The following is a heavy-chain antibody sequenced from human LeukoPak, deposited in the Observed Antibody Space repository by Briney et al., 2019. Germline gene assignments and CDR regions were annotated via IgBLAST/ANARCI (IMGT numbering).Heavy chain of an antibody. V-gene: IGHV1-69*01. CDR3: ARGAELQYFDWLLYNYFDP. CDR2: TIPIFGTA. CDR1: GGTFSSYA. D-gene: IGHD3-9*01. J-gene: IGHJ5*02. Sequence: SVKVSCKASGGTFSSYAISWVRQAPGQGLEWMGGTIPIFGTANYAQKFQGRVTITADESTSTAYMELSSLRSEDTAVYYCARGAELQYFDWLLYNYFDPWGQGTLVTVSS.